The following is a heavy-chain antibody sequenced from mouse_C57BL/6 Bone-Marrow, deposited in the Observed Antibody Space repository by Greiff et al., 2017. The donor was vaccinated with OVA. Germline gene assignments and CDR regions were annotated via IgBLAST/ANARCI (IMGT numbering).Heavy chain of an antibody. CDR1: GYTFTSYW. V-gene: IGHV1-55*01. CDR3: ARSGGY. J-gene: IGHJ2*01. CDR2: IYPGSGST. D-gene: IGHD1-1*02. Sequence: QVQLQQPGAELVKPGASVKMSCKASGYTFTSYWITWVKQRPGQGLEWIGDIYPGSGSTNYNEKFKSKATLTVDISSSTAYMQLSSLTSEDSAVYYCARSGGYWGQGTTLTVSS.